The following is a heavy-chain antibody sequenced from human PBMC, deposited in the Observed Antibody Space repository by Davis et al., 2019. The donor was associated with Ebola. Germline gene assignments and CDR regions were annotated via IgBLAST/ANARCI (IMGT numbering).Heavy chain of an antibody. CDR3: ARDWDSGSYYFDY. CDR2: INPSGGST. V-gene: IGHV1-46*01. CDR1: GYTFTSYY. J-gene: IGHJ4*02. D-gene: IGHD1-26*01. Sequence: ASVKVSCKASGYTFTSYYMHWVRQAPGQGLEWMGIINPSGGSTSYAQKFQGRVTITADESTSTAYMELSSLRSEDTAVYYCARDWDSGSYYFDYWGQGTLVTVSS.